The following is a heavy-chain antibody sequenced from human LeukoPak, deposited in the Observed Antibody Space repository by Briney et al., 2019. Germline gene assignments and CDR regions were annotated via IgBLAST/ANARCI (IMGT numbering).Heavy chain of an antibody. CDR1: GYKFDIYW. J-gene: IGHJ4*02. Sequence: GESLKISCQASGYKFDIYWIGWVRQGPGKGLEWMGIIYPRDSETRFSPSLQGQVIISADTSLNTTSLEWTSLQASDTAIYYCARLFNWNLDYWGQGDLVTVSS. V-gene: IGHV5-51*01. D-gene: IGHD1-20*01. CDR2: IYPRDSET. CDR3: ARLFNWNLDY.